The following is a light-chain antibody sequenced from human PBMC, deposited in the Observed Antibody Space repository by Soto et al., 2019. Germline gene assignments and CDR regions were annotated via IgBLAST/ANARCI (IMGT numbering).Light chain of an antibody. J-gene: IGKJ3*01. V-gene: IGKV3-20*01. CDR2: DAS. Sequence: EIVLTQSPGTLSLSPGERATLSCRASQSVSNTYLAWYQQKPGQAPRLLIYDASSRATGIPDRFSGSGSGTDFTLTISRLEPEDFAVNYCQQYGRSAGLFTFGPGTKVDIK. CDR1: QSVSNTY. CDR3: QQYGRSAGLFT.